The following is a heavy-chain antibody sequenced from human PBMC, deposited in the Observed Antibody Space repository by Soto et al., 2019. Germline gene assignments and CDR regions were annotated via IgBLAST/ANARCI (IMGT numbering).Heavy chain of an antibody. Sequence: GGSLRLSCAASGFTFSSYAMSWVRQAPGKGLEWVSAISGSGGSTYYADSVKGRFTISRDNSKNTLYLQMNSLRAEDTAVYYCAKIYCSGGGCTCIDYRGQGTLVTVSS. J-gene: IGHJ4*02. CDR2: ISGSGGST. D-gene: IGHD2-15*01. CDR1: GFTFSSYA. CDR3: AKIYCSGGGCTCIDY. V-gene: IGHV3-23*01.